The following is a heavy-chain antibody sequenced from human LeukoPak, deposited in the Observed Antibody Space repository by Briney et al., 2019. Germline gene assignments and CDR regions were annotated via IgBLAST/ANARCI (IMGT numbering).Heavy chain of an antibody. V-gene: IGHV4-34*01. D-gene: IGHD5-18*01. CDR1: GGSLSGYY. J-gene: IGHJ4*02. CDR2: INHSGST. CDR3: ARGSSGYSYGYGPYYFDY. Sequence: SETLSLTCAVYGGSLSGYYWSWIRQPPGKGLEWIGEINHSGSTNYNPSLKSRVTISVDTSKNQFSLKLSSVTAADTAVYYCARGSSGYSYGYGPYYFDYWGQGTLVTVSS.